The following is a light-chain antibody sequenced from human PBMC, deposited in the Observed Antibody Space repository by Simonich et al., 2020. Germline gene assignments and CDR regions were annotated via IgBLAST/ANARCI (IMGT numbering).Light chain of an antibody. J-gene: IGKJ3*01. CDR2: DAS. CDR1: QDISNY. CDR3: QQYDNLPIT. V-gene: IGKV1-33*01. Sequence: DIQMTQSPSSLSASVGDRVTITCQASQDISNYLNWYQQKSGKAPKLLIYDASNLETGVPSRFSGSGSGTDFTFTISSLQHEDIATYYCQQYDNLPITFGPGTKVDIK.